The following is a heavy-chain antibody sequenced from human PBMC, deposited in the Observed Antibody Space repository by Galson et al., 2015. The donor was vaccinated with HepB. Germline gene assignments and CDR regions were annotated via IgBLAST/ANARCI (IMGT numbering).Heavy chain of an antibody. CDR2: INRSGGST. V-gene: IGHV1-46*01. Sequence: SVKVSCKASGDNFTDYYVHWVRQAPGQGLEWMGIINRSGGSTNYTQKFQGRVTMTRDTSTRTVSMDLSSLRSEDTAVYFCLGEAASLSGGDYWGQGTLVTVSS. CDR3: LGEAASLSGGDY. CDR1: GDNFTDYY. D-gene: IGHD6-13*01. J-gene: IGHJ4*02.